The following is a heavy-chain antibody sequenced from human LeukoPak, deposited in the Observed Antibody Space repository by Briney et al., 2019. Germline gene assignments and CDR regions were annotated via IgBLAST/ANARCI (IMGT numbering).Heavy chain of an antibody. Sequence: SETLSLTCTVSGGSISSGGYYWSWIRQHPGKGLEWIGYIYYSGSTYYNPSLKSRVTISVDTSKNQFSLKLSSVTAADTAVYYCARGYSGYDCPDYWGQGTLVTVSS. CDR2: IYYSGST. J-gene: IGHJ4*02. CDR3: ARGYSGYDCPDY. CDR1: GGSISSGGYY. V-gene: IGHV4-31*03. D-gene: IGHD5-12*01.